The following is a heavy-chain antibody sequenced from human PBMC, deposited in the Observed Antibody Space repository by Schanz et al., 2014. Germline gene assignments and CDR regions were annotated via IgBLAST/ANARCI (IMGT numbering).Heavy chain of an antibody. CDR3: ARDWVVPAAIGEGNWNYDN. CDR2: INHSGST. D-gene: IGHD2-2*02. CDR1: GGSFSGYY. J-gene: IGHJ4*02. Sequence: QVQLQQWGAGLLKPSETLSLTCAVYGGSFSGYYWSWIRQPPGKGLEWIGEINHSGSTNYNPSLKGRVTISVDTPKNHFSLKLSSVPAADTAVYYCARDWVVPAAIGEGNWNYDNWGQGTLVTVSS. V-gene: IGHV4-34*01.